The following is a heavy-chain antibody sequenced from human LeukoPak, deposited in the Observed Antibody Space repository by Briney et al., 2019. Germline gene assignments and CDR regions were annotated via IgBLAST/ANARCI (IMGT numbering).Heavy chain of an antibody. J-gene: IGHJ6*03. Sequence: PSETLSLTCTVSGGSINTYYWSWIRQPPGKGLEWIGYIYYSGSTNYNPSLKSRVPISVDTSNNQFSLKLSSVTAADTAVHYCARNGGGNSTSYYYYYMDVWGKGTTVTVSS. CDR2: IYYSGST. V-gene: IGHV4-59*01. CDR3: ARNGGGNSTSYYYYYMDV. CDR1: GGSINTYY. D-gene: IGHD4-23*01.